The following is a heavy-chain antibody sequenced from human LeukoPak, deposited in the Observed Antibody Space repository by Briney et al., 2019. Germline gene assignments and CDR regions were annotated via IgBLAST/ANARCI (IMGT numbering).Heavy chain of an antibody. D-gene: IGHD3-10*01. CDR1: GYTFTSYD. Sequence: ASVKVSCKASGYTFTSYDINWVRQATGQGLEWMGWMNPNSGNTGYAQKFQGRVTMTRNTSISTAHMELSSLRAEDTAVYYCARELDYYGSGSSPWGQGTLVTVSS. CDR2: MNPNSGNT. CDR3: ARELDYYGSGSSP. J-gene: IGHJ5*02. V-gene: IGHV1-8*01.